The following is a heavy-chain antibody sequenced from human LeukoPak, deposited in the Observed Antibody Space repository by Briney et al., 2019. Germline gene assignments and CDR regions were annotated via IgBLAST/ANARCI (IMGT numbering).Heavy chain of an antibody. CDR1: GFIFSTSW. CDR2: IYYSGST. Sequence: GSLRLSCAASGFIFSTSWMSWIRQPPGKGLEWIGYIYYSGSTNYNPSLKSRVTISVDTSKNQFSLKLSSVTAADTAVYYCARDGMGHYGDYVFDYWGQGTLVTVSS. CDR3: ARDGMGHYGDYVFDY. D-gene: IGHD4-17*01. J-gene: IGHJ4*02. V-gene: IGHV4-59*01.